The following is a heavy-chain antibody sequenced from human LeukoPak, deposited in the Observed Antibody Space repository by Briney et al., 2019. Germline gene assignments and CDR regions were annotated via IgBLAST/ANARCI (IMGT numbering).Heavy chain of an antibody. J-gene: IGHJ4*02. CDR2: ISGSGGST. D-gene: IGHD2-15*01. CDR3: AKTPTSQYCSGGSCPYYFDY. Sequence: GGSLRLSCAASGFTFSSYGMSWVRQAPGKGLEWVSAISGSGGSTYYADSVKGRFTISRDNSKNTLYLQMNSLRAEDTAVYCCAKTPTSQYCSGGSCPYYFDYWGQGTLVTVSS. V-gene: IGHV3-23*01. CDR1: GFTFSSYG.